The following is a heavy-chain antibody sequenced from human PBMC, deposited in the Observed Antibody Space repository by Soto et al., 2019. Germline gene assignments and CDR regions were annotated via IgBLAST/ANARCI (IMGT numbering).Heavy chain of an antibody. V-gene: IGHV3-9*01. CDR2: ITWNSGSI. CDR1: GFTFDDYA. J-gene: IGHJ6*03. Sequence: VHLVESGGGLVQPGRSLRLSCATSGFTFDDYAMYWVRQAPGRGLEWASGITWNSGSIDYADSGRGRFTISRDNARNSLYLQINSLRAEDTALYYCAKAGVADTGYYYYMDVWGKGTTVTVSS. CDR3: AKAGVADTGYYYYMDV. D-gene: IGHD3-16*01.